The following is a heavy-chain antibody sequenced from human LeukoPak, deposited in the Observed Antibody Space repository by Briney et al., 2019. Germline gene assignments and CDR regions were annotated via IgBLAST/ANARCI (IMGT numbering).Heavy chain of an antibody. CDR1: GGSFSGYY. V-gene: IGHV4-34*01. J-gene: IGHJ6*03. D-gene: IGHD4-11*01. Sequence: TSETLSLTCAVYGGSFSGYYWSWIRQPPRKGLEWIGEINHSGSTNYNPSLKSRVTISVDTSKNQFSLKLSSVTAADTAVYYCARGRRRATVTRYYYMDVWGKGTTVTVSS. CDR2: INHSGST. CDR3: ARGRRRATVTRYYYMDV.